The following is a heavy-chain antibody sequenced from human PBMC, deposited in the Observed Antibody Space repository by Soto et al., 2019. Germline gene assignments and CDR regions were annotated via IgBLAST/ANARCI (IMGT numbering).Heavy chain of an antibody. CDR2: IYHSGRT. CDR1: GVSISSGGYY. Sequence: SETLSLTCTVSGVSISSGGYYWGWIRQHPGKGLEWIGNIYHSGRTYYNPSLKSRVIMSVDTSKNQFSLKLSSVTAADTAVYYCARVPKDSSGYPNGFDYWGQGTLVTVSS. V-gene: IGHV4-31*03. CDR3: ARVPKDSSGYPNGFDY. D-gene: IGHD3-22*01. J-gene: IGHJ4*02.